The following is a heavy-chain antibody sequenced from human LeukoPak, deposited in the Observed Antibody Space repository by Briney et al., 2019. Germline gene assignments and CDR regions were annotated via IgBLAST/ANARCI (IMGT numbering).Heavy chain of an antibody. CDR1: GYTFTSYY. V-gene: IGHV1-46*01. CDR2: ITPSGGST. J-gene: IGHJ4*02. Sequence: ASVKVFCKASGYTFTSYYMHWVRQAPGQGLEWMGIITPSGGSTNYAQKFQGRVTMTRDTSTSTVSMELSSLRSEDTAVYYCARESSSSSCADYWGQGTLVTVSS. CDR3: ARESSSSSCADY. D-gene: IGHD6-6*01.